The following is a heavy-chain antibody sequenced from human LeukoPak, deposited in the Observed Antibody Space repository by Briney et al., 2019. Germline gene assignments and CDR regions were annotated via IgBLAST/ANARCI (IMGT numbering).Heavy chain of an antibody. Sequence: PGGSLRLSCAAYGFTFSSYAMHWVRQAPGKGMEWVAVISYDGSNKYYADSVKGRFTISRDNSKNTLYLQMNSLRAEDTAVYYCASARWGIAAAGTGGDAFDIWGQGTMVTVSS. J-gene: IGHJ3*02. V-gene: IGHV3-30-3*01. CDR3: ASARWGIAAAGTGGDAFDI. CDR2: ISYDGSNK. D-gene: IGHD6-13*01. CDR1: GFTFSSYA.